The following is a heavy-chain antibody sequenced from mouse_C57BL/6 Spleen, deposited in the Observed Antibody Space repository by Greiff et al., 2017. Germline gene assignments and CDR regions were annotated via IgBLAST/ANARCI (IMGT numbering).Heavy chain of an antibody. CDR2: ISPGSGSP. CDR3: ARSKYYCGSSCDYAMGD. CDR1: GYTFTDYY. V-gene: IGHV1-75*01. J-gene: IGHJ4*01. D-gene: IGHD1-1*01. Sequence: QVQLQQSGPELVKPGASVKISCTASGYTFTDYYINWVKQRPGQGLEWIGWISPGSGSPYYNEKFKGKATLTVDKSSSTAYMLLSSLTSEDSAVYFCARSKYYCGSSCDYAMGDWGQGISVTVSS.